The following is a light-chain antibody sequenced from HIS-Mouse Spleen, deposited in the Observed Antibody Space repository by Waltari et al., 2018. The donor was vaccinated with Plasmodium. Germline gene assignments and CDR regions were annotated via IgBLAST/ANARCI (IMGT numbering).Light chain of an antibody. J-gene: IGKJ4*01. Sequence: EIVLTQSPATLSLSPGERVTLSCRASQSVSSYLAWYQQKPGQAPRLLIYDASSRATGIPARFSGSGSGTDFTLTISSLEPEDFAVYYCQQRSNWPRVLTFGGGTKVEIK. CDR1: QSVSSY. V-gene: IGKV3-11*01. CDR3: QQRSNWPRVLT. CDR2: DAS.